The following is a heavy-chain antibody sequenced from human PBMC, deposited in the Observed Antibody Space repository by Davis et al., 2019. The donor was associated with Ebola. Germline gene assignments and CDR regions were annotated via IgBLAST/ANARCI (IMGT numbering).Heavy chain of an antibody. CDR1: GYTFTSYY. J-gene: IGHJ5*02. CDR3: ARKGNLGELSFVGEVWFDP. CDR2: INPSGGST. D-gene: IGHD3-16*02. V-gene: IGHV1-46*01. Sequence: ASVKVSCKASGYTFTSYYMHWVRQAPGQGLEWMGIINPSGGSTSYAQKFQGRVTITADESTSTAYMELSSLRSEDTAVYYCARKGNLGELSFVGEVWFDPWGQGTLVTVSS.